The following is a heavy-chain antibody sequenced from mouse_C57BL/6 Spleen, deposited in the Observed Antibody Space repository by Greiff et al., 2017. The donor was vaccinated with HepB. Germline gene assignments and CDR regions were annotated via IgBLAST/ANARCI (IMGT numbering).Heavy chain of an antibody. CDR1: GFTFSSYA. Sequence: EVQVVESGEGLVKPGGSLKLSCAASGFTFSSYAMSWVRQTPEKRLEWVAYISSGGDYIYYADTVKGRFTISRDNARNTLYLQMSSLKSEDTAMYYCTRDLLTGYFDYWGQGTTLTVSS. D-gene: IGHD2-1*01. CDR3: TRDLLTGYFDY. J-gene: IGHJ2*01. V-gene: IGHV5-9-1*02. CDR2: ISSGGDYI.